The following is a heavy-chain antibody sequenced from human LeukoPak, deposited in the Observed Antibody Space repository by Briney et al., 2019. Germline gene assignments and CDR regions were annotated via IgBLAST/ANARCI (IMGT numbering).Heavy chain of an antibody. CDR1: GGSISSGGYY. V-gene: IGHV4-31*03. D-gene: IGHD1-1*01. J-gene: IGHJ6*02. Sequence: SQTLSLTCTVSGGSISSGGYYWSWIRQHPGKGLEWIGYIYYSGSTYYNPSLKSRVTISVDTSKNQFSLKLSSVTAADTAVYYCARVTSVANKAVYYYYGMDVWGQGTTVTVSS. CDR3: ARVTSVANKAVYYYYGMDV. CDR2: IYYSGST.